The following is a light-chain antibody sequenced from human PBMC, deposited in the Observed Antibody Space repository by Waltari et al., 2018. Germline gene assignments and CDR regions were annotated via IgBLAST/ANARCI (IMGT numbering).Light chain of an antibody. CDR2: WAS. CDR3: QQYYRSRT. V-gene: IGKV4-1*01. Sequence: DIVMTQSPAALAVSLGERATSDCKPSQSVFYRSENKNYLAWYQHKPGQPPKLLFYWASTRESGVPDRFSASGSGTDFTLTINNLQAEDVAVYYCQQYYRSRTFGQGTKVEIK. CDR1: QSVFYRSENKNY. J-gene: IGKJ1*01.